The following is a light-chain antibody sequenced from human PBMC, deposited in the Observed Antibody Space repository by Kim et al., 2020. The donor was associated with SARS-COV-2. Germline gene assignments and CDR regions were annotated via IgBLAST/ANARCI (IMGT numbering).Light chain of an antibody. Sequence: GKKVTVSCAGSSTNIGNNDVSWYQELPGKAPKLLIYDNNKRPSGIPDRFSGCKSGTSATLGITGLQTGDEADYYCGTWDSSLSAVVFGGGTQLTVL. CDR1: STNIGNND. J-gene: IGLJ2*01. CDR3: GTWDSSLSAVV. V-gene: IGLV1-51*01. CDR2: DNN.